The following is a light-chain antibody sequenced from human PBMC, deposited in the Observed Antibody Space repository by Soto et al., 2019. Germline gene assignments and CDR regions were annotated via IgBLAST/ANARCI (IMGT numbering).Light chain of an antibody. Sequence: QSALTQPASVSGSPGQSITISCTGTSSDVGGYNYVSWYQQHPGNAPRLMIYEVSNRPSGVPNRFSGSKSGNTASLTISGLQAEDEADYYCGSKTSSSTPYVFGTGTKVTVL. V-gene: IGLV2-14*01. CDR2: EVS. CDR3: GSKTSSSTPYV. J-gene: IGLJ1*01. CDR1: SSDVGGYNY.